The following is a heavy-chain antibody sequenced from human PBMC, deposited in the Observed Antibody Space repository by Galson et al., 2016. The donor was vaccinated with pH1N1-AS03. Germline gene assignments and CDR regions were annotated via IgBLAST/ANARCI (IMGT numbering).Heavy chain of an antibody. CDR2: ISGYNINA. D-gene: IGHD2-2*01. CDR1: GYEFTSYG. CDR3: ARDGDIVIVPSAIDYYGMDV. V-gene: IGHV1-18*01. Sequence: SVKVSCKASGYEFTSYGVSWVRQAPGQGLEWMGWISGYNINAKYAEKFQGRVTLTTDKSTSTAYMELRSLTSDDTAVYFCARDGDIVIVPSAIDYYGMDVWGQGTTVTVSS. J-gene: IGHJ6*02.